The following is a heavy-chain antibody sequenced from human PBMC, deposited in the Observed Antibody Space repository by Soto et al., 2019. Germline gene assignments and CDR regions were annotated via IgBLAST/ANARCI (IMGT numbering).Heavy chain of an antibody. D-gene: IGHD3-22*01. Sequence: LSLTCTVSGGSISSGGYYWSWIRQHPGKGLEWVSYIGIGSSTKYYADSVKGRFTISRDNAKNSLYLQMNSLRAEDTAVYYCARDQLYYNDISGRPLNAFDVWGQGTMVTVSS. J-gene: IGHJ3*01. CDR1: GGSISSGGYY. V-gene: IGHV3-11*04. CDR2: IGIGSSTK. CDR3: ARDQLYYNDISGRPLNAFDV.